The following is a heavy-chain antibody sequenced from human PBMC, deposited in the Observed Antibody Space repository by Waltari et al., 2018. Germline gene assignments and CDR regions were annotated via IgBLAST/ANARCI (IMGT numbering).Heavy chain of an antibody. D-gene: IGHD2-15*01. CDR2: INPNNGGT. Sequence: QVQLVQSGAEVKKPGASVKVSCKASGYTFTGYYMHWVRQAPGQGLEWMGWINPNNGGTNHAQKLQGRVTMTRDTSISTAYMELSRLRSDDTAVYYCARDDCSGGSCYSLDYWGQGTLVTVSS. J-gene: IGHJ4*02. CDR3: ARDDCSGGSCYSLDY. CDR1: GYTFTGYY. V-gene: IGHV1-2*02.